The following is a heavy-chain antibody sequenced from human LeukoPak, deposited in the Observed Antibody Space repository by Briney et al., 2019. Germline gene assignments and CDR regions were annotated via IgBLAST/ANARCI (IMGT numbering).Heavy chain of an antibody. CDR2: VYYSATT. CDR1: GSSINAYY. D-gene: IGHD2-8*01. Sequence: SETLSLTCTVSGSSINAYYWTWLRQSPGQGLECIGYVYYSATTNYNPSLMSRVTISLDTAKNQFTLKLTSVTAADTAVHYCAGGDPQYCNDGVCFYFDYWGQGALVTVSS. CDR3: AGGDPQYCNDGVCFYFDY. J-gene: IGHJ4*02. V-gene: IGHV4-59*01.